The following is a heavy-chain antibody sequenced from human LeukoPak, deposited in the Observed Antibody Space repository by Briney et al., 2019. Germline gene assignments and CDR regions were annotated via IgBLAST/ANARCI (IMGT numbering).Heavy chain of an antibody. Sequence: GASVKVSCKASGYTFTGYYMHWVRQAPGQGLEWMGWINPNSGGTNYAQMFQGRVTMTRDTSISTAYMELSRLRSDDTAVYYCARGQWIQLWTHDYWGQGTLVTVSS. J-gene: IGHJ4*02. CDR1: GYTFTGYY. D-gene: IGHD5-18*01. V-gene: IGHV1-2*02. CDR2: INPNSGGT. CDR3: ARGQWIQLWTHDY.